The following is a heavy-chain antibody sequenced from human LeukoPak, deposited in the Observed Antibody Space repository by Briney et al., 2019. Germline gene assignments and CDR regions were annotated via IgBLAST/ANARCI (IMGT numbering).Heavy chain of an antibody. J-gene: IGHJ6*02. CDR3: ARDAGAARYHGMDV. V-gene: IGHV3-30*09. CDR1: GFTFSRFG. Sequence: PGGSLRLSCGASGFTFSRFGIHWVRQAPGKGLEWVSVISYDGRNKHYADSVKGRFAISRDNSKNTLFLQMNSLRAEDTAVYYCARDAGAARYHGMDVWGQGTTVTVPS. CDR2: ISYDGRNK. D-gene: IGHD6-13*01.